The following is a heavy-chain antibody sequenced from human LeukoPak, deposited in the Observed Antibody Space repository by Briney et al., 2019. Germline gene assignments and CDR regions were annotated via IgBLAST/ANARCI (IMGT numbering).Heavy chain of an antibody. J-gene: IGHJ6*03. V-gene: IGHV4-38-2*02. CDR1: GYSISSGYY. D-gene: IGHD7-27*01. Sequence: SETLSLTCTVSGYSISSGYYWGWIRQPPGKGLEWIGSIYHSGSTYYNPSLKSRVTISVDTSKNQFSLQLNPVTPEDTAVYYCAREGSRTGEGPGYYYYMDVWGKGTTVTVSS. CDR3: AREGSRTGEGPGYYYYMDV. CDR2: IYHSGST.